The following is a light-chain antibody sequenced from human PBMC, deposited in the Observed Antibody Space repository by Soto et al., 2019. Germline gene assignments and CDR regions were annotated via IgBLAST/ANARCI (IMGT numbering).Light chain of an antibody. V-gene: IGKV1-39*01. CDR3: QQSFSAPPWT. Sequence: DIQMTQSPSSLSASVGDSVTITSRASQNIKTYLNWYQQKPGKAPNLLIYAASSLHSGVPSRFSGSGSGTDFTLTISSLQPEDFATYYCQQSFSAPPWTFGQGTKVEIK. J-gene: IGKJ1*01. CDR1: QNIKTY. CDR2: AAS.